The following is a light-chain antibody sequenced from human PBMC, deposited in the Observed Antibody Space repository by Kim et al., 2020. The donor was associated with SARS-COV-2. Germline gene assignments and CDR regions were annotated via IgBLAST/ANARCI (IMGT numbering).Light chain of an antibody. Sequence: QSVLTQPPSVSAAPGQKVTISCSGSSSNIGNNYVSWYQHLPGTAPKFLIYDNNKRPSGIPDRFSGSKSGTSATLGITGLQTGDEADYYCGTWDSSLSNWVFGGGTQLTVL. CDR2: DNN. CDR3: GTWDSSLSNWV. CDR1: SSNIGNNY. V-gene: IGLV1-51*01. J-gene: IGLJ3*02.